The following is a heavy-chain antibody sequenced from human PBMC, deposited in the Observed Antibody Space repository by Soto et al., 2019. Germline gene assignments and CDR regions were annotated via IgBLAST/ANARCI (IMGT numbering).Heavy chain of an antibody. D-gene: IGHD4-4*01. J-gene: IGHJ4*02. V-gene: IGHV1-3*01. Sequence: GASVKVSCKASEYTFTSYTMHWARQAPGQRLEWMGWINGGNGNTKYSQKFQGRVTITRGTSASTAYMELSSLRSDDTAVYYCARELQGLYYFDYWGQGTLVTVSS. CDR1: EYTFTSYT. CDR2: INGGNGNT. CDR3: ARELQGLYYFDY.